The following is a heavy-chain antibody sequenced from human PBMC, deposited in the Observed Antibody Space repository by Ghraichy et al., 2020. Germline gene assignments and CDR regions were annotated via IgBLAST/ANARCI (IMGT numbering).Heavy chain of an antibody. Sequence: GGSLRLSCAASGLTFSNYNMNWVRQAPGKGLEWVSSISVSGRNTFYADSVKGRFTISRDNAKNSLYLQMNSLRAEDTAVYFCARGFGVVRFYYFYGLDVWDQGTTVTVSS. CDR2: ISVSGRNT. V-gene: IGHV3-21*01. CDR1: GLTFSNYN. J-gene: IGHJ6*02. CDR3: ARGFGVVRFYYFYGLDV. D-gene: IGHD3-3*01.